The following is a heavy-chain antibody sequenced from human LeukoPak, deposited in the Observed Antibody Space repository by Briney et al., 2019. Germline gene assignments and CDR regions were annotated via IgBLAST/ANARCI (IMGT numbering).Heavy chain of an antibody. J-gene: IGHJ4*02. CDR1: GFTFSSYA. Sequence: GGSLRLSCAASGFTFSSYAMSWVRQAPGKGLEWVSAISGSGGSTYYADSVKGRFTISRDNSKNTLYLQMNSLRAEDTAVHYCAKGPGFGELLFDYWGQGTLVTVSS. D-gene: IGHD3-10*01. V-gene: IGHV3-23*01. CDR3: AKGPGFGELLFDY. CDR2: ISGSGGST.